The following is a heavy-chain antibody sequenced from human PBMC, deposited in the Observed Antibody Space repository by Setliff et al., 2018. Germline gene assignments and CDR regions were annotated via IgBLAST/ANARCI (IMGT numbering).Heavy chain of an antibody. CDR2: INPNSGGT. CDR1: GYTFTGYY. D-gene: IGHD3-3*01. Sequence: ASVKVSCKASGYTFTGYYTHWVRQAPGQGLEWMGWINPNSGGTNYAQKFQGWVTMTRDTSISTAYMELSRLRSDDTAVYYCARGPRITIFGVVSLSLYGMDVWGQGTTVTVSS. J-gene: IGHJ6*02. V-gene: IGHV1-2*04. CDR3: ARGPRITIFGVVSLSLYGMDV.